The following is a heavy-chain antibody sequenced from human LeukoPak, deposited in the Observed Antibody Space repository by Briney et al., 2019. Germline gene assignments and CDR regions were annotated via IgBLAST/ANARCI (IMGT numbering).Heavy chain of an antibody. D-gene: IGHD4-17*01. CDR1: GGSISSSSYY. CDR3: ARDAATTVTPWVDY. CDR2: IYYSGST. J-gene: IGHJ4*02. V-gene: IGHV4-39*07. Sequence: PSETLSLTCTVSGGSISSSSYYWGWIRQPPGKGLEWIGSIYYSGSTYYNPSLKSRVTISVDTSKNQFSLKLSSVTAADTAVYYCARDAATTVTPWVDYWGQGTLVTVSS.